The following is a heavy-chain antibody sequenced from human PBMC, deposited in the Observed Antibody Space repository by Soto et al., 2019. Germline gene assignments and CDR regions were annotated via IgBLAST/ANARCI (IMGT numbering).Heavy chain of an antibody. J-gene: IGHJ4*02. CDR3: AALMWILTPNPNEY. CDR2: VWSDGSKT. V-gene: IGHV3-33*01. D-gene: IGHD2-2*03. CDR1: GFTFSNYG. Sequence: GGSLRLSYAASGFTFSNYGMHWVRQAPGKGLEWVAVVWSDGSKTYYADSVKGRFTVSRDNSKNTLHLQMNTLRAEDSAVYYCAALMWILTPNPNEYWGQGTLVTVSS.